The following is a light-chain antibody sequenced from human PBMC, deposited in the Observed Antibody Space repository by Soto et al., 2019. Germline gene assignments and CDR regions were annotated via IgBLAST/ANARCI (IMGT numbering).Light chain of an antibody. V-gene: IGKV1-5*01. Sequence: DIQMTQSPSTLSASIGDRVTITCRASQSIGRWLAWYQQKPGKAPNLLIYDASSLQSGVPSRFSGSGSGTEFTLTISSLQPDDFATYYCQQYSTYPWTFGQGTKVDIK. J-gene: IGKJ1*01. CDR2: DAS. CDR1: QSIGRW. CDR3: QQYSTYPWT.